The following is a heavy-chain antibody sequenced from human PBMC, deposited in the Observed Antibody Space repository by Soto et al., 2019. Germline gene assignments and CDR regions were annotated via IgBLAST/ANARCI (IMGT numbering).Heavy chain of an antibody. J-gene: IGHJ4*02. Sequence: GGSLRLSCAASGFTFSSYWMSWVRQAPGKGLEWVANIKQDGSEKYYVDSVKGRFTISRDNAKNSLYLQMNSLRAEDTAVYYCARGKIVVVVAATYYFDYWGQGTLVTVSS. D-gene: IGHD2-15*01. CDR2: IKQDGSEK. CDR3: ARGKIVVVVAATYYFDY. V-gene: IGHV3-7*01. CDR1: GFTFSSYW.